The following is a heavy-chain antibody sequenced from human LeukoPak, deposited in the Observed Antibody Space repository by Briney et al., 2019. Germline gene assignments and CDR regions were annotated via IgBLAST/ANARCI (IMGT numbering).Heavy chain of an antibody. CDR3: ARAPSPMYSSSAPLDY. CDR2: VYSSGNT. D-gene: IGHD6-6*01. J-gene: IGHJ4*02. V-gene: IGHV4-4*09. CDR1: GGSISSDY. Sequence: SETLSLICSVSGGSISSDYWNWIRQPPGKGLEWLGYVYSSGNTDYNPSLKSRVTISVDTSKKQFSLKLSSVTAADTAVYYCARAPSPMYSSSAPLDYWGQGTLVIVSS.